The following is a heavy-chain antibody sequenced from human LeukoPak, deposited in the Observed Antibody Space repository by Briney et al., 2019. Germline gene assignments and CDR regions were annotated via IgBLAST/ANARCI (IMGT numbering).Heavy chain of an antibody. CDR2: IYYSGST. CDR3: AAGSGSYYRISGGWFDP. CDR1: GGSISSSSYY. Sequence: SETLSLTCTVSGGSISSSSYYWSWIRQPPGKGLEWIGYIYYSGSTNYNPSLKSRVTISVDTSKNQFSLKLSSVTAADTAVYYCAAGSGSYYRISGGWFDPWGQGTLVTVSS. V-gene: IGHV4-61*01. D-gene: IGHD3-10*01. J-gene: IGHJ5*02.